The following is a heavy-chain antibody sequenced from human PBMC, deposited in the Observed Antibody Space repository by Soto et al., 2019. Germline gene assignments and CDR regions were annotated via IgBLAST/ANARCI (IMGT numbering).Heavy chain of an antibody. V-gene: IGHV1-2*04. CDR2: INPNSGGT. CDR1: GYTFTGYY. CDR3: ARESSIAARPRYYGMDV. Sequence: QVQLVQSGAEVKKPGASVKVSCKASGYTFTGYYMHWVRQAPGQGLEWMGWINPNSGGTNYAQKFQGWVTMTRDTSTSTAYMELSRLRSDDTAVYYCARESSIAARPRYYGMDVWGQGTTVTVSS. D-gene: IGHD6-6*01. J-gene: IGHJ6*02.